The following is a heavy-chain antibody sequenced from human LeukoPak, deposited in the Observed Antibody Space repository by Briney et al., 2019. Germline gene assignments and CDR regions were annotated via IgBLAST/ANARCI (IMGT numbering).Heavy chain of an antibody. V-gene: IGHV4-39*01. J-gene: IGHJ3*02. CDR1: GGSISSSSYY. D-gene: IGHD3-10*01. Sequence: SETLSLTCTVSGGSISSSSYYWGWIRQPPGKGLEWIGSIYYSGSTYYNSSLESRVTISVDTSKNQFSLKLSSVTAADTAVYYCARGGPHAFDIWGQGTMVTVSS. CDR3: ARGGPHAFDI. CDR2: IYYSGST.